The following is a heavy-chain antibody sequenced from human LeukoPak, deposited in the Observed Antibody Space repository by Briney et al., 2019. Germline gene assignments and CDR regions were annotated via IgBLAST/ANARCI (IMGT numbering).Heavy chain of an antibody. CDR2: IIPILGIA. J-gene: IGHJ4*02. CDR1: GGTFSRYA. V-gene: IGHV1-69*04. CDR3: ARGGGGNSFDY. Sequence: ASVKVSCKASGGTFSRYAISWVRPPPGQGLEWMGRIIPILGIANNAQKFQGRVTITADESTSTAYMELSSLRSEDTDEYYCARGGGGNSFDYWGQGTLVTVSS. D-gene: IGHD2-15*01.